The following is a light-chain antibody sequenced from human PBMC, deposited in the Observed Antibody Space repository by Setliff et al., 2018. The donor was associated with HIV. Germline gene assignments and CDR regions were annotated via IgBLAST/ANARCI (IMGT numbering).Light chain of an antibody. V-gene: IGLV2-23*02. CDR1: SSDVGSYNL. CDR2: EVS. Sequence: QSVLTQPASVSGSPGQSITISCTGTSSDVGSYNLVSWYQQHPGKAPKLMIYEVSKGPSGVSNRFSGSKSGNTASLTISGLQAEDEGDYYCCSYASGTFVFGTGTKV. J-gene: IGLJ1*01. CDR3: CSYASGTFV.